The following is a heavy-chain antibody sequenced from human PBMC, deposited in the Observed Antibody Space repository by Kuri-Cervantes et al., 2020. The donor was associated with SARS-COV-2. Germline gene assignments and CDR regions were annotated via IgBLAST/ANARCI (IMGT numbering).Heavy chain of an antibody. CDR2: TYYSGST. J-gene: IGHJ4*02. Sequence: ESLKISCPVSGGSISSSSYYWGWIRKPPGKGLERIGSTYYSGSTYYNPSLKSLVTISVDTSKNQFSLKLGSVTAADTAVYYCARRGAVAGTVPFFDYLCQGTLVTV. V-gene: IGHV4-39*01. CDR1: GGSISSSSYY. CDR3: ARRGAVAGTVPFFDY. D-gene: IGHD6-19*01.